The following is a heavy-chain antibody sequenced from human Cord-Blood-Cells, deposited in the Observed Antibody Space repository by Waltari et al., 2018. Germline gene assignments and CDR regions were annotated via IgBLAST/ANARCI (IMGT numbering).Heavy chain of an antibody. CDR1: GYSISSGYY. CDR2: IYHSGST. Sequence: QVQLQESGPGLVKPSETLSLTCTVSGYSISSGYYWGWIRQPPGKGLEWIGSIYHSGSTYDNPSLKSRVTISVETSKNQFSLKLSSVTAADTAVYYCARERDGYCSSTSCNWFDPWGQGTLVTVSS. V-gene: IGHV4-38-2*02. CDR3: ARERDGYCSSTSCNWFDP. D-gene: IGHD2-2*03. J-gene: IGHJ5*02.